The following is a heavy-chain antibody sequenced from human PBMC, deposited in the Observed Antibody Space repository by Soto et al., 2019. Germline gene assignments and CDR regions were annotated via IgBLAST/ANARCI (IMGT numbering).Heavy chain of an antibody. V-gene: IGHV4-39*07. J-gene: IGHJ4*02. D-gene: IGHD3-10*01. CDR2: IYYSGST. CDR3: ARAYGYYFDY. CDR1: GGSISSSSYY. Sequence: LSLTCTVSGGSISSSSYYWGWFRQPPGKGLEWIGSIYYSGSTYYNPSLKSRVTISVDTSKNQFSLKLSSVTAADTAVYYCARAYGYYFDYWGQGTLVTVSS.